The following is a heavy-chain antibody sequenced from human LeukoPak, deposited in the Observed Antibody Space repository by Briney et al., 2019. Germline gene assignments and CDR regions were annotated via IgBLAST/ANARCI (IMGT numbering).Heavy chain of an antibody. CDR2: IYGGGNT. Sequence: QSGGSLRLSCAVSGFSVSSNYMSWVRQAPGKGLEWVSVIYGGGNTYYADSVKGRFTISRDNSRNTLYLQMNSLRAEDTAVYYCASLGAAGTDYWGQGTLVTVSS. J-gene: IGHJ4*02. V-gene: IGHV3-53*01. CDR3: ASLGAAGTDY. CDR1: GFSVSSNY. D-gene: IGHD6-13*01.